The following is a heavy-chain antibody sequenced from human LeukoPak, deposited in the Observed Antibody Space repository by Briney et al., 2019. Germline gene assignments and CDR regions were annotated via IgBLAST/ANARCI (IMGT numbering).Heavy chain of an antibody. CDR2: IRYDGSNK. CDR1: GFTFSSYG. V-gene: IGHV3-30*02. D-gene: IGHD3-10*01. CDR3: ARDDGGSGSYGDYFDY. Sequence: PGGSLRLSCAASGFTFSSYGMHWVRQAPGKGLEWVAFIRYDGSNKYYADSVKGRFTISRDNSKNTLYLQMNSLRAEDTAVYYCARDDGGSGSYGDYFDYWGQGTLVTVSS. J-gene: IGHJ4*02.